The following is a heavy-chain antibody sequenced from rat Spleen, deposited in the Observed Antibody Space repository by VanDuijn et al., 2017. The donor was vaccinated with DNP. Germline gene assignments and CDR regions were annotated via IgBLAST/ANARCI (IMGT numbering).Heavy chain of an antibody. V-gene: IGHV5-22*01. CDR1: GFTFSAYY. Sequence: EVQLVESGGGLVQPGRSLKLSCAASGFTFSAYYMAWVRQAPAKGLDWVAYIGSPAYAPYYADSVKGRFTISRDNAKSTLSLQMNSLRSEDMATYYCVRWNSGHFDYWGQGVTVTVSS. CDR2: IGSPAYAP. J-gene: IGHJ2*01. D-gene: IGHD4-3*01. CDR3: VRWNSGHFDY.